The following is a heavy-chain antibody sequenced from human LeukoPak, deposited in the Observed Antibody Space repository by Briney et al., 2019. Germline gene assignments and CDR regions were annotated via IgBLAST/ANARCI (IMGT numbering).Heavy chain of an antibody. CDR2: IDYSGST. CDR1: GGSISSSSYY. Sequence: SETLSLTCAVSGGSISSSSYYWGWIRQPPGKGLEWIVSIDYSGSTYYNPSLKSRVTISVDTSKNQFSLKLSSVTAADTAVYYCARDRSGYYSFDYWGQGTLVTVSS. J-gene: IGHJ4*02. D-gene: IGHD3-22*01. CDR3: ARDRSGYYSFDY. V-gene: IGHV4-39*07.